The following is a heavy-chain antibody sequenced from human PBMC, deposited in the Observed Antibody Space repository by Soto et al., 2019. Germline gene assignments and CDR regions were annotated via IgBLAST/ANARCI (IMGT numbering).Heavy chain of an antibody. CDR3: ARDHYYGMDV. Sequence: PGGSLRLSCAASGFTFSSYWMHWVRQAPGKGLVWVSCINTDGSSTSYADSVNGRFTISRDNAKNTLYLQMNSLRAEDTAVYYCARDHYYGMDVWGQGTTVTVSS. J-gene: IGHJ6*02. CDR1: GFTFSSYW. V-gene: IGHV3-74*01. CDR2: INTDGSST.